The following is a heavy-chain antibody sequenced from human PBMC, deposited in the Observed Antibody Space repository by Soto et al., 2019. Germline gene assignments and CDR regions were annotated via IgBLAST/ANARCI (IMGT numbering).Heavy chain of an antibody. CDR2: IYHTGTT. J-gene: IGHJ2*01. V-gene: IGHV4-59*01. CDR3: ARDRATVTMKTGLYFDL. Sequence: SETLSLTCTVSGGSISDYYWSWIRQAPGKGLEWIAYIYHTGTTNYSPSLKSRVTISLDTSKNQFSLNLSSVTAADTAVYFCARDRATVTMKTGLYFDLWGRGTLVTVPQ. CDR1: GGSISDYY. D-gene: IGHD4-17*01.